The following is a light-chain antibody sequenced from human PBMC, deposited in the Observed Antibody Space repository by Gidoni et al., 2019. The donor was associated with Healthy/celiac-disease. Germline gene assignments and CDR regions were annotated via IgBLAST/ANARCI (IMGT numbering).Light chain of an antibody. CDR1: SGINVGTYR. V-gene: IGLV5-45*02. Sequence: QAVLTQPSSLSASPGASASLTCTLRSGINVGTYRIYWYQQKPGSPPQYLLRYKSDSDKQQGSGVPSRFSGSKDASANAGILLIAGLKSEDEADYYCMIWNSSSWVFGGGTKLTVL. CDR3: MIWNSSSWV. CDR2: YKSDSDK. J-gene: IGLJ3*02.